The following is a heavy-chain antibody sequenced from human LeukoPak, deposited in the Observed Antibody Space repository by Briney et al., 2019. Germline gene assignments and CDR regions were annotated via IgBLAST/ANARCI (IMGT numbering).Heavy chain of an antibody. CDR2: ISAYNGDT. V-gene: IGHV1-18*01. CDR1: GYTFTNYG. D-gene: IGHD1-14*01. J-gene: IGHJ4*02. CDR3: ARDNQGDLDH. Sequence: ASVKVSCKASGYTFTNYGISWVRQAPGQGLEWMGWISAYNGDTDYAQKLQGRVTMTTDTSTSIAYMELRSLSSDDTAVYYCARDNQGDLDHWGQGTLVTVSS.